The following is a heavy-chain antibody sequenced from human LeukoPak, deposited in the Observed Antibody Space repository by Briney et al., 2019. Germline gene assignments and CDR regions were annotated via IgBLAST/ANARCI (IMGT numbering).Heavy chain of an antibody. CDR3: AMCCSSTSCYPIPH. V-gene: IGHV4-34*01. J-gene: IGHJ1*01. CDR1: GGSLSGYY. D-gene: IGHD2-2*01. CDR2: INHSGSN. Sequence: SESLSLTCAVYGGSLSGYYCSWIRQPPGKGLEWIGEINHSGSNNYNPSLKRRVTISVDTSKNQFSLKLSSVTAADTAVYYCAMCCSSTSCYPIPHWGQGTLVTVSS.